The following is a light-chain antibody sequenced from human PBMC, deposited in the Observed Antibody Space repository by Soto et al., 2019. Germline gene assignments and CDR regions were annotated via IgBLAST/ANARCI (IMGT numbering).Light chain of an antibody. Sequence: DIQMTQSPSSLSASVGDRVTITCRASQGIRNELGWYQHKPGKAPRRLIYAASTLQSGVPSRFSGSGSGTEFTLTLTSLQPEDFATYYCLQHNSYPWTFGQGTKVDIK. CDR2: AAS. CDR3: LQHNSYPWT. V-gene: IGKV1-17*01. J-gene: IGKJ1*01. CDR1: QGIRNE.